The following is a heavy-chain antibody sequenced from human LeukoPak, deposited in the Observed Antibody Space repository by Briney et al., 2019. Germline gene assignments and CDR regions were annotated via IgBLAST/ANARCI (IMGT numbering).Heavy chain of an antibody. Sequence: GGSLRLSCAASGFTFSSYSMNWVRQAPGKGLEWVSSISSSSSYIYYADSVKGRFTISRDNAKNSLYLQMNSLRAEDTAVYYCARTGVGGSYYARGSFDYWGQGTLVTVTS. CDR2: ISSSSSYI. CDR1: GFTFSSYS. CDR3: ARTGVGGSYYARGSFDY. V-gene: IGHV3-21*01. J-gene: IGHJ4*02. D-gene: IGHD1-26*01.